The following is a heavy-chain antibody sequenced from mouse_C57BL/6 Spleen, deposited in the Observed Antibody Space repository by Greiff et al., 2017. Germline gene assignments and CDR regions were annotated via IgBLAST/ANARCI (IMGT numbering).Heavy chain of an antibody. Sequence: LQESGPELVKPGASVKISCKASGYSFTDYNMNWVKQSNGKSLEWIGVLNPNYGTTSYNQKFKGKATLTVDQSSSTAYMQLNSLTSEDSAVYYCARSRDYDDYAMDYWGQGTSVTVSS. CDR2: LNPNYGTT. V-gene: IGHV1-39*01. D-gene: IGHD2-4*01. CDR3: ARSRDYDDYAMDY. CDR1: GYSFTDYN. J-gene: IGHJ4*01.